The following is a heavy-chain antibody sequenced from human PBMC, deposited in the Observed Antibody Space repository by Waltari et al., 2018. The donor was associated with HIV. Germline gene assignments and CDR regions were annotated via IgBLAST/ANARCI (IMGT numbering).Heavy chain of an antibody. V-gene: IGHV1-69*13. D-gene: IGHD3-22*01. J-gene: IGHJ5*02. CDR2: TIPMFGTA. CDR1: GGTFSSYA. Sequence: QVQLVQSGAEVKKPGSSVKVSCKASGGTFSSYAINWVRQAPGHGLEWVGATIPMFGTAHYAQKMQGRVTFTADESTSTAYMELTSLRSEDTAVYYCASLTKDYDSRGYYPWGQGTLVTVSS. CDR3: ASLTKDYDSRGYYP.